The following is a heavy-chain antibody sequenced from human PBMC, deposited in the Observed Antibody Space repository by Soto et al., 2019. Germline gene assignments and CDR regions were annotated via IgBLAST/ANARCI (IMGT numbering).Heavy chain of an antibody. J-gene: IGHJ5*02. Sequence: PSETLSLTCTVSGGSISSGGYYWSWIRQHPGKGLEWIGYIYYSGSTYYNPSLKSRVTISVDTSKNQFSLKLSSVTAADTAVYYCARGSRDGYNFNWFDPWGQGTLVTVSS. D-gene: IGHD5-12*01. V-gene: IGHV4-31*03. CDR3: ARGSRDGYNFNWFDP. CDR2: IYYSGST. CDR1: GGSISSGGYY.